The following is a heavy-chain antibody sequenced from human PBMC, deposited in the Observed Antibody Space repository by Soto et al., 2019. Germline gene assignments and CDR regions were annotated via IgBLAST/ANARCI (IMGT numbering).Heavy chain of an antibody. V-gene: IGHV3-23*01. CDR2: ISGSGGST. Sequence: PGGSLRLSCAASGFTFSSYAMSWVRQAPGKGLEWVSAISGSGGSTYYADSVKGRFTISRDNSKNTLYLQMNSLRAEDTAVYYCAKEGPPVVVVAATRGNWFDPWGQGTLVTVSS. CDR1: GFTFSSYA. J-gene: IGHJ5*02. D-gene: IGHD2-15*01. CDR3: AKEGPPVVVVAATRGNWFDP.